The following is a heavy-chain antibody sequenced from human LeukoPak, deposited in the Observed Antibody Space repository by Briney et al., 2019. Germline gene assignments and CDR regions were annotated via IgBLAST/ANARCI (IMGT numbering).Heavy chain of an antibody. V-gene: IGHV4-59*01. J-gene: IGHJ4*02. D-gene: IGHD3-10*01. CDR2: IYYSGCT. Sequence: SETLSLTCTVSGGSISSYYWSWIRQPPGKGLEWIGYIYYSGCTNYNPSLKSRVTISVDTSKNQFSLKLSSVTAADTAVYYCAREVMVRGVIIFDYWGQGTLVTVSS. CDR3: AREVMVRGVIIFDY. CDR1: GGSISSYY.